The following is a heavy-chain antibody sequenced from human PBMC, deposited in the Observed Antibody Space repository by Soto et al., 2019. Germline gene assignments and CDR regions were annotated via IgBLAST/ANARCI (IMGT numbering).Heavy chain of an antibody. CDR3: ARGPYDFWSGYYNGLDY. V-gene: IGHV3-30-3*01. Sequence: PGGSLRLSCAASGFTFSSYAMHWVRQAPGKGLEWVAVISYDGSNKYYADSLKSRVTISVDTSKNQFSLKLSSVTAADTAVYYCARGPYDFWSGYYNGLDYWGQGTLVTVSS. CDR2: ISYDGSNK. D-gene: IGHD3-3*01. CDR1: GFTFSSYA. J-gene: IGHJ4*02.